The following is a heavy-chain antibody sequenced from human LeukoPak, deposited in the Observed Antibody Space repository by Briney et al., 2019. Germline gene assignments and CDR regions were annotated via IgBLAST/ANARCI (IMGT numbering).Heavy chain of an antibody. CDR1: GFTFSSYW. CDR2: INIDGSST. D-gene: IGHD4-11*01. V-gene: IGHV3-74*01. Sequence: PGGSLRLSCAASGFTFSSYWMHWVRQAPGKGLVWVSQINIDGSSTSYADSVKGRFTISRDNPKNTLYLQMNSLRAEDTAVYYCAKGYSKSSHFDYWGQGTLVTVSS. CDR3: AKGYSKSSHFDY. J-gene: IGHJ4*02.